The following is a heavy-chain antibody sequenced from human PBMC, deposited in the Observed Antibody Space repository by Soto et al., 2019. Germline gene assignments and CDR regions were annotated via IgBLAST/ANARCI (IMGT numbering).Heavy chain of an antibody. Sequence: QVQLVQSGAEVKKPGASVKVSCKASGYTFTSYGISWVRQAPGQGLEWMGWISAYNGNTNYAQKLQGRVTMTTDTARSTAYMELRSLRSDDTAVYYCARDRAGGSSSWSRYYYYYGMDVWGQGTTVTVSS. CDR1: GYTFTSYG. V-gene: IGHV1-18*04. D-gene: IGHD6-13*01. CDR3: ARDRAGGSSSWSRYYYYYGMDV. CDR2: ISAYNGNT. J-gene: IGHJ6*02.